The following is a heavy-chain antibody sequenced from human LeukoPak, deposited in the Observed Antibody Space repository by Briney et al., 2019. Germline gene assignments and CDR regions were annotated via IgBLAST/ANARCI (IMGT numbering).Heavy chain of an antibody. CDR1: VFTFSNAW. CDR2: IKSKTDGGTT. D-gene: IGHD2-15*01. CDR3: TTTPSFLLL. V-gene: IGHV3-15*01. J-gene: IGHJ4*02. Sequence: GVSLSLSCAASVFTFSNAWVSWARRSPGEGLEWVGRIKSKTDGGTTDYAAHVKGRFTISRDDSKNTQYLQMNSLKTEDTAVYYCTTTPSFLLLWGQGTLVTVSS.